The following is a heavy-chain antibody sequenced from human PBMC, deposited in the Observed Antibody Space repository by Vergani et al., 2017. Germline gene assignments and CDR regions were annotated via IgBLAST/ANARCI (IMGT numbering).Heavy chain of an antibody. J-gene: IGHJ4*02. CDR1: GFTVSSNY. Sequence: EVQLVESGGGLVQPGGSLRLSCAASGFTVSSNYMSWVRQAPGKGLEWVSVIYSGGSSTYYADSVKGRFTISRDNSKNTLYLQMNSLRAEDTAVYYCAKGRYYFDYWGQGTLVTVSS. V-gene: IGHV3-23*03. CDR2: IYSGGSST. CDR3: AKGRYYFDY.